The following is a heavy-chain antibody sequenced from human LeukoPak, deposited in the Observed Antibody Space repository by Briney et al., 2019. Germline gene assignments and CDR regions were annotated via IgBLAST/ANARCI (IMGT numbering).Heavy chain of an antibody. V-gene: IGHV3-48*03. CDR3: ARVLAGATYFDY. Sequence: AGGSLRLSCAASGFIFSRFEMTWVRQAPGKGLEWVSYISSSGSTMYYADSLKGRITLSRDNAKNSLDLQMNSLRAEDTAIYYRARVLAGATYFDYWGQGTLVTVSS. D-gene: IGHD1-26*01. J-gene: IGHJ4*02. CDR2: ISSSGSTM. CDR1: GFIFSRFE.